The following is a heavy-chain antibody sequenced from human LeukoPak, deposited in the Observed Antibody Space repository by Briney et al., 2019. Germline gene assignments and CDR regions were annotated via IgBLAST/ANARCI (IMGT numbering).Heavy chain of an antibody. CDR2: ISSSGGGT. CDR3: AKETDQFGDLGIFDN. CDR1: GFTFSSYA. D-gene: IGHD2-21*02. V-gene: IGHV3-23*01. Sequence: PGGSLRLSCAASGFTFSSYAMSWVRQAPGKGLEWVSTISSSGGGTYYADSVKGRFTISRDNSKNIVYLQMNSLRVDDTAIYYCAKETDQFGDLGIFDNWGQGTLVTVSS. J-gene: IGHJ4*02.